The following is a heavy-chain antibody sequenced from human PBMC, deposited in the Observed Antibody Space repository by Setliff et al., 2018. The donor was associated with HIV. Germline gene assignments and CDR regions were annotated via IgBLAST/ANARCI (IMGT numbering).Heavy chain of an antibody. CDR2: IYSSGST. V-gene: IGHV4-61*09. D-gene: IGHD2-2*01. CDR3: ARGSTAVNYYYYYMDV. CDR1: GGSISSGSYY. Sequence: SETLSLTCTVSGGSISSGSYYWNWIRQPAGKGLEWIGQIYSSGSTKYNPSLKRRVTILVDTSKNQFSLKLSSVTAADTAVYYCARGSTAVNYYYYYMDVWGKGTTVTVSS. J-gene: IGHJ6*03.